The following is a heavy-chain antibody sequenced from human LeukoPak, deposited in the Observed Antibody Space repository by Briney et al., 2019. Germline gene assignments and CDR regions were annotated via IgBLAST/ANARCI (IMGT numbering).Heavy chain of an antibody. Sequence: PGGSLRLSCAASGFTFSSYAMSWVRQAPGKGLERVSAISGSGGSTYYADSVKGRFTISRDNSKNTLYLQMNSLRAEDTAVYYCAKDFHKITMILVPNFDYWGQGTLVTVSS. J-gene: IGHJ4*02. D-gene: IGHD3-22*01. CDR1: GFTFSSYA. CDR2: ISGSGGST. CDR3: AKDFHKITMILVPNFDY. V-gene: IGHV3-23*01.